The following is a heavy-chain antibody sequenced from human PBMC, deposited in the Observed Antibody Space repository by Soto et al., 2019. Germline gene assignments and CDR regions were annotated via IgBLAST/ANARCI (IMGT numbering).Heavy chain of an antibody. CDR1: GGTFSSYA. Sequence: ASVKVSCKASGGTFSSYAISWVRQAPGQGLEWMGGIIPIFGTANYAQKFQGRVTITADESTSTAYMELSSLRSEDTAVYYCARSLFVGVKSCITMTRTPVATICYYYYGMDVWGQGTTVTVSS. J-gene: IGHJ6*02. CDR3: ARSLFVGVKSCITMTRTPVATICYYYYGMDV. V-gene: IGHV1-69*13. D-gene: IGHD3-22*01. CDR2: IIPIFGTA.